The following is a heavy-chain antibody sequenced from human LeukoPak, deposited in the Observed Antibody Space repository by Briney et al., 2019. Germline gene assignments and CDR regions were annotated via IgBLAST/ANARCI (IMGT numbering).Heavy chain of an antibody. CDR1: GFAFSAYE. D-gene: IGHD3-22*01. CDR2: IAGSDTRT. J-gene: IGHJ4*02. CDR3: TTLGYHLDS. V-gene: IGHV3-48*03. Sequence: GGSLRLSCAASGFAFSAYEMNWVRQAPGKGLEWVSYIAGSDTRTYYADSVKGRFTIFRDNTKNSLYLQMNSLRVEDTGLYCTTLGYHLDSWGQGTLVTVFS.